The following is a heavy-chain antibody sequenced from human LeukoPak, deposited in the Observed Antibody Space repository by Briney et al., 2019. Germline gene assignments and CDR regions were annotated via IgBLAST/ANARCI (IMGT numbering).Heavy chain of an antibody. CDR3: AKRDSSGSYPYYFDY. V-gene: IGHV3-23*01. Sequence: GGSLRLSCVASGFTFSTHAMSWVRLAPGKGLEWVSAIGGSDGSTYYADSVKGRFTISRDNSKDALYLQMNSLRVEDTATYYCAKRDSSGSYPYYFDYWGQGTLVTVSS. D-gene: IGHD3-22*01. CDR1: GFTFSTHA. CDR2: IGGSDGST. J-gene: IGHJ4*02.